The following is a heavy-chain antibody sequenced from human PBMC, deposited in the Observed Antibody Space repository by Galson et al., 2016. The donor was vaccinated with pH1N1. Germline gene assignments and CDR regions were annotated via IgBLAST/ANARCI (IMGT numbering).Heavy chain of an antibody. D-gene: IGHD3-22*01. V-gene: IGHV6-1*01. CDR2: TCYRSKWYN. CDR3: ARSEYYYDSSGYRHDTFDI. CDR1: GDSVSSNSAA. J-gene: IGHJ3*02. Sequence: CAISGDSVSSNSAAWNWIRQSPSRGLEWLGRTCYRSKWYNDYGVSVKSRITINPDTSKNQFSLQLNSVTPEDTAVYYCARSEYYYDSSGYRHDTFDIWGQGTTVTVS.